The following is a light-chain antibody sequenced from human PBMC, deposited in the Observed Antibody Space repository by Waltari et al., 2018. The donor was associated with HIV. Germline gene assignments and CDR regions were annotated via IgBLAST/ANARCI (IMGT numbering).Light chain of an antibody. CDR2: LGS. Sequence: DIVLTQSPLSLPVTPGEPASISCGSSQSLLHSNGYKYLDWYLQKPGQPPHLLIYLGSNRASGVPDRFSGSGSGTNFTLKISRVEAEDVGVYYCMQALQPPWTFGQGTKVEI. CDR1: QSLLHSNGYKY. J-gene: IGKJ1*01. V-gene: IGKV2-28*01. CDR3: MQALQPPWT.